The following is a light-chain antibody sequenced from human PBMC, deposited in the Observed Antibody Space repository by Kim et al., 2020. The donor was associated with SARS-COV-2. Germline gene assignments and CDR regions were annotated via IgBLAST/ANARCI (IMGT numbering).Light chain of an antibody. Sequence: PRGTVTLPCASRTGGVTSRHYPYWFQQKPGQVPRSLIYDTSNRHSWTPARFSGSLLGGRAALTLSGAQPEDEADYYCLLLYSSGRVFGGGTKVTVL. CDR1: TGGVTSRHY. J-gene: IGLJ2*01. CDR3: LLLYSSGRV. CDR2: DTS. V-gene: IGLV7-46*01.